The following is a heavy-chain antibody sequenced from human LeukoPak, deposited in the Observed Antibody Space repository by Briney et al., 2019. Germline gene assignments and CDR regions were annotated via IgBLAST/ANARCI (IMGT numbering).Heavy chain of an antibody. J-gene: IGHJ4*02. CDR2: ISYDGSNK. D-gene: IGHD6-19*01. CDR1: GFTFSTYA. Sequence: GTSLRLSCAASGFTFSTYAMHWVRQAPGKELEWVAVISYDGSNKYHADSVKGRFTISRDNSKNTLYLQMNSLRAEDTAVYYCARDLKYSSGWWGIFDYWGQGTLVTVSS. V-gene: IGHV3-30-3*01. CDR3: ARDLKYSSGWWGIFDY.